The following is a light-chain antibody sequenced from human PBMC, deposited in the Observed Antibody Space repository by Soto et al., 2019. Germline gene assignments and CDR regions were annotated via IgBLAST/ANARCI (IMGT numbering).Light chain of an antibody. Sequence: QSALTQPPSASGSPGQTVTISCTGTSSDVGGYNSVSWYQQHPGKAPKLMIYEITKRPSVVPDRFSGSKSGNTASLTVSGLQAEDEADYYCSSYAGSKNFVLFGGGTKLTVL. CDR2: EIT. CDR3: SSYAGSKNFVL. CDR1: SSDVGGYNS. J-gene: IGLJ2*01. V-gene: IGLV2-8*01.